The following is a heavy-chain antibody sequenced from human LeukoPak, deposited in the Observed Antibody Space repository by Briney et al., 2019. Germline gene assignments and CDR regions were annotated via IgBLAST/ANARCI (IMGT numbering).Heavy chain of an antibody. V-gene: IGHV3-30-3*01. CDR2: ISYDGSNK. CDR3: AGEFYDSSGYYSHYFDY. CDR1: GFTFSSYA. D-gene: IGHD3-22*01. J-gene: IGHJ4*02. Sequence: GGSLRLSCAASGFTFSSYAMHWVRQAPGKGLEWVAVISYDGSNKYYADSVKGRFTISRDNSKNTLYLQMNSLRAEDTAVYYCAGEFYDSSGYYSHYFDYWGQGTLVTVSS.